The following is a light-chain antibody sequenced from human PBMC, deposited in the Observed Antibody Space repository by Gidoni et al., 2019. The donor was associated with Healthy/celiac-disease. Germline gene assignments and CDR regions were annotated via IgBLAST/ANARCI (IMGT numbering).Light chain of an antibody. CDR2: KDS. CDR1: ALPKQY. V-gene: IGLV3-25*03. Sequence: SYELTQPPSVSASPGQTARITCSGDALPKQYAYWYQQKPGQAPVLVIYKDSERPSGIPERFSGSSSGTTVTLTISGVHAEDEADYYCQSADSSGTYQVFGTGTKVTVL. J-gene: IGLJ1*01. CDR3: QSADSSGTYQV.